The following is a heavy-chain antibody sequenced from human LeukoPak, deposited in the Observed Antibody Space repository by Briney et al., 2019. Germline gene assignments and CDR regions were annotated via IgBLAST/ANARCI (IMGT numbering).Heavy chain of an antibody. J-gene: IGHJ6*03. V-gene: IGHV4-59*08. D-gene: IGHD2-15*01. CDR2: VYYNGNT. CDR1: GGSISIYY. Sequence: SETLSLTCTVSGGSISIYYWSWIRQPPGKGLEWIGYVYYNGNTNSSPSLKGRVTISMDTSKSQVSLRLRSVTAADTAVYYCARVVSSVYYYMDVWGKGTSVTVSS. CDR3: ARVVSSVYYYMDV.